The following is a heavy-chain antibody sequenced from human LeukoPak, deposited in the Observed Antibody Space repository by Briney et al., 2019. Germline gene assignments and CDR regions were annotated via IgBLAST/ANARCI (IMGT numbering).Heavy chain of an antibody. J-gene: IGHJ4*02. CDR1: GFSFSDEY. CDR3: GRSRGAGPGAHFDV. D-gene: IGHD6-19*01. Sequence: GRSLRLSCAASGFSFSDEYMSWIRQAPGQGLEWISYISASGSYTNYADSVKGRFTISRDNAKNSLYPQMNSLRAEDTAVYYCGRSRGAGPGAHFDVWGQGTLVTVSS. V-gene: IGHV3-11*03. CDR2: ISASGSYT.